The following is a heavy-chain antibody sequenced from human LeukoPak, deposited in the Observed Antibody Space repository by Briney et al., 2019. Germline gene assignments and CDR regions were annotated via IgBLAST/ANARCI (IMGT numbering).Heavy chain of an antibody. CDR1: GYTFTGYY. V-gene: IGHV1-8*03. CDR3: ARRGYSYGLSYYYDSSGYSFFDY. Sequence: GASVKVSCKASGYTFTGYYMHWVRQAPGQGLEWMGWMNPNSGNTGYAQKFQGRVTITRNTSISTAYMELSSLRSEDTAVYYCARRGYSYGLSYYYDSSGYSFFDYWGQGTLVTVSS. D-gene: IGHD3-22*01. J-gene: IGHJ4*02. CDR2: MNPNSGNT.